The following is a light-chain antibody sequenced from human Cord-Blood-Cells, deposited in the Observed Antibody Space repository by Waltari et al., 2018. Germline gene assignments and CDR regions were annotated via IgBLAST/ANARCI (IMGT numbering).Light chain of an antibody. CDR2: GAS. V-gene: IGKV3-20*01. Sequence: EIVLTQSPGTLSFAPGERATPSCRASQSVSSSYVAWYQQQPGHAPRLLSFGASSRASGFPGRFSGSGSATEFTLTISGLEPEDFAVYYGQQYGSSPITFGQGTRLEIK. CDR3: QQYGSSPIT. J-gene: IGKJ5*01. CDR1: QSVSSSY.